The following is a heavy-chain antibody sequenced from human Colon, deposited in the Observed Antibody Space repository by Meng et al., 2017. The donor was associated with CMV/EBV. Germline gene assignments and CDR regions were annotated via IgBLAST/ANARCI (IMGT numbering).Heavy chain of an antibody. CDR2: ISSSSSSI. D-gene: IGHD3-10*01. J-gene: IGHJ4*02. V-gene: IGHV3-48*04. Sequence: GGSLRLSCAASGFTFSSYSMNWVRQAPGKGLEWVSYISSSSSSIYYADSVKGRFAISRDNAKNSLYLQMNSLRAEDTAVYYCARNGDTMDHWGQGTVVTVSS. CDR3: ARNGDTMDH. CDR1: GFTFSSYS.